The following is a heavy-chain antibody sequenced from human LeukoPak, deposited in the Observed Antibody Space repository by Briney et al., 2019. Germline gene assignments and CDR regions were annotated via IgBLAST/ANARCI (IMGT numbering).Heavy chain of an antibody. D-gene: IGHD3-22*01. CDR2: IIPIFGTA. V-gene: IGHV1-69*06. J-gene: IGHJ4*02. CDR1: GGTFSSYA. CDR3: AHPLSGDSSGYYYLY. Sequence: SVKVSCKASGGTFSSYAISWVRQAPGQGLEWVGGIIPIFGTANYAQKFQGRVTITADKSTSTAYMELSSLRSEDTAVYYCAHPLSGDSSGYYYLYWGQGTLVTVSS.